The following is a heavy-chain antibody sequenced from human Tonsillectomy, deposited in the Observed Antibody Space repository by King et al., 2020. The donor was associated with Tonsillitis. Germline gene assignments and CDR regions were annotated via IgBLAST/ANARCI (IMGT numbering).Heavy chain of an antibody. CDR2: ICSSCGII. CDR3: ARAEWSDYYYDGMDV. Sequence: VQLVESGGGLVQPGGSLRLSCAASGFTFSSYFMNWVRQAPGKGLEWVSYICSSCGIIHYADSVKGRFTISRDNAKNSLHLQMNSLRAEDTAVYYCARAEWSDYYYDGMDVWGQGTTVTVSS. V-gene: IGHV3-48*01. D-gene: IGHD1-26*01. CDR1: GFTFSSYF. J-gene: IGHJ6*02.